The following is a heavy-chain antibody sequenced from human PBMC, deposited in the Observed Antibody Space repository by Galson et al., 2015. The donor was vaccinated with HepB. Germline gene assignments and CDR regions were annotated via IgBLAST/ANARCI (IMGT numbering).Heavy chain of an antibody. J-gene: IGHJ6*02. CDR3: VKDMGASFYYYGLDV. V-gene: IGHV3-9*01. D-gene: IGHD1-26*01. CDR1: GFTFDDYG. Sequence: SLRLSCAVSGFTFDDYGMNWDRQAPGKGLEWVSGISWNSENIDYADSVKGRFTIPRDNAKNSLYLQMNSLRVEDTALYYCVKDMGASFYYYGLDVWGQGTTVTVSS. CDR2: ISWNSENI.